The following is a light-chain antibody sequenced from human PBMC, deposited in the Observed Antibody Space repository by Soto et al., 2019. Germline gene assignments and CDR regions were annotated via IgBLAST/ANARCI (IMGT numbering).Light chain of an antibody. Sequence: EIVMTQSPATLSVSPGASATLSCRASQSLNSHLAWYHQKPGQAPRLLIYSTSTRAAGVPARFSASGSGTEFTLTITSLQSEDVGTYYCQQTSSWPPWTFGQGTKVEIK. V-gene: IGKV3-15*01. CDR3: QQTSSWPPWT. CDR1: QSLNSH. CDR2: STS. J-gene: IGKJ1*01.